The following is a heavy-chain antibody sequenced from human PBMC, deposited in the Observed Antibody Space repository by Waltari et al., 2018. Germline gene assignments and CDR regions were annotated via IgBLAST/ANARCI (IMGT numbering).Heavy chain of an antibody. CDR3: AKAGGIYNYPLDP. Sequence: QVEESGGGVVQPGGSLRLSCVASGYPFNNYGIHWVRQAPGKGLGWLAFISSDGSGKYYADSVKGRFTMSRDNSKNTVYLQMNSLRPEDTAVYYCAKAGGIYNYPLDPWGQGTLVTVSS. V-gene: IGHV3-30*18. J-gene: IGHJ5*02. CDR2: ISSDGSGK. CDR1: GYPFNNYG. D-gene: IGHD1-26*01.